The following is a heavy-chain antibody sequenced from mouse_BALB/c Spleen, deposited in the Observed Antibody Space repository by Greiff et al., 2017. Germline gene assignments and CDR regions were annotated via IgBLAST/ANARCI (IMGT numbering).Heavy chain of an antibody. Sequence: QVHVKQSGAELAKPGASVKMSCKASGYTFTSYWMHWVKQRPGQGLEWIGYINPSTGYTEYNQKFKDKATLTADKSSSTAYMQLSSLTSEDSAVYYCARSGNYGAMDYWGQGTSVTVSS. CDR1: GYTFTSYW. CDR2: INPSTGYT. CDR3: ARSGNYGAMDY. V-gene: IGHV1-7*01. J-gene: IGHJ4*01. D-gene: IGHD2-1*01.